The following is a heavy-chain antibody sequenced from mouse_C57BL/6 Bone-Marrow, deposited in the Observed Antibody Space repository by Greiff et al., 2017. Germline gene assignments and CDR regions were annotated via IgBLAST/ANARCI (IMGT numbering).Heavy chain of an antibody. CDR1: GYTFTSYG. CDR2: IYPRSGNT. J-gene: IGHJ3*01. V-gene: IGHV1-81*01. Sequence: VQLQQSGAELARPGASVKLSCKASGYTFTSYGISWVKQSTGQGLEWIGEIYPRSGNTYYNEKFKGKATLTADKSSSTAYMELRSLTSEDSAVYFCASYYGSSYPAWFAYLGQGTLVTVSA. D-gene: IGHD1-1*01. CDR3: ASYYGSSYPAWFAY.